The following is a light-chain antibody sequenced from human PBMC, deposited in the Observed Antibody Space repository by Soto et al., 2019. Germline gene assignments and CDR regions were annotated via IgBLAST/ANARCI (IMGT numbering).Light chain of an antibody. CDR3: TSYTSSRTRVV. J-gene: IGLJ2*01. CDR1: SSDVGGYNY. V-gene: IGLV2-14*01. CDR2: EVS. Sequence: QSALTQPASVSGSPGQSITISCTGTSSDVGGYNYVSWYQQHPGKAPQLMIYEVSNRPSGVSNRFSGSKSGNTASLTISGLQAEDEADYYCTSYTSSRTRVVFGGGTKLTVL.